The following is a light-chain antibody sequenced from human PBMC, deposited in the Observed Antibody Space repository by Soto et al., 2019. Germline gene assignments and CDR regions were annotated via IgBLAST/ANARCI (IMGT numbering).Light chain of an antibody. J-gene: IGKJ3*01. Sequence: EIVLTQSPGTLSLSPGERATLSCRASQTVNNNYLTWYQQTPGQAPRLLIYGASSRATGIPDKFSGSGSGTDFPLNISRLEPEDFAVYYCQQYGTSPFTFGPGTKVDIK. CDR2: GAS. CDR1: QTVNNNY. V-gene: IGKV3-20*01. CDR3: QQYGTSPFT.